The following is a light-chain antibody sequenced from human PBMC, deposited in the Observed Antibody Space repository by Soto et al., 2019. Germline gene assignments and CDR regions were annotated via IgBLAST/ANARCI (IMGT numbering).Light chain of an antibody. CDR3: QQHISWPLT. Sequence: EIVLTQSPGTLSLSPGERATLSCRASQSISDTLAWYQQKPGQAPRLLIHGASTRATGIPARFSGSGSGTDFTLTISNLEPEDFAVYYCQQHISWPLTFGGGTKVDIK. CDR1: QSISDT. J-gene: IGKJ4*01. CDR2: GAS. V-gene: IGKV3-11*01.